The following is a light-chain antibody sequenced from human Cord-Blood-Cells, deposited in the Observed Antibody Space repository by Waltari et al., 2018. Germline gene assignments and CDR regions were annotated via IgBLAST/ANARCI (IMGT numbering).Light chain of an antibody. CDR1: QSVLYRTNNKNY. CDR3: QQYYSTPLT. Sequence: DIVMTQSPDSLAVSLGERATINCKSSQSVLYRTNNKNYLAWYKQKPGQPPKLLIYWASTRESGVPDRFSCSGSGTDFTLTISSLQAEDMAFYYCQQYYSTPLTFGPGTKVDIK. V-gene: IGKV4-1*01. J-gene: IGKJ3*01. CDR2: WAS.